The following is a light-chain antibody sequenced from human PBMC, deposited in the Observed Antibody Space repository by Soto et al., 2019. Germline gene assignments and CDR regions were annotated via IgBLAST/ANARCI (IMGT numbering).Light chain of an antibody. CDR2: GAS. J-gene: IGKJ2*01. CDR3: QQYNNWPPMYT. V-gene: IGKV3-15*01. Sequence: EIVMTQSPATLSVSPGERGTLSCRASQSVSSNLAWYQQKPGQAPRLLIYGASTRATGIPARFSGSGSGTEFTLTISSLQSEDFAVYYWQQYNNWPPMYTFGQGTKLEIK. CDR1: QSVSSN.